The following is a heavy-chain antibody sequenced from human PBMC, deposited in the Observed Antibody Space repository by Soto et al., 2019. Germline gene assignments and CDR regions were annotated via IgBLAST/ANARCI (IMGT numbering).Heavy chain of an antibody. V-gene: IGHV1-2*02. CDR2: INPNSRGT. D-gene: IGHD6-6*01. J-gene: IGHJ4*02. CDR3: ARCRVAARNFDY. CDR1: GYTFTGYY. Sequence: QVQLVQSGAEVKKPGASVKVSCKASGYTFTGYYMHWVRQAPGQGLEWMGWINPNSRGTSYAQKFQGRVTMNRDTSISKDYMELSRLRSDDTAVYYCARCRVAARNFDYWGEGSLVTVSS.